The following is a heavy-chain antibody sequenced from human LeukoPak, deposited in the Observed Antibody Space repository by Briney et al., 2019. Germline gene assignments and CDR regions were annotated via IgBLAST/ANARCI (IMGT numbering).Heavy chain of an antibody. CDR1: GFTFSTYA. J-gene: IGHJ4*02. V-gene: IGHV3-23*01. CDR3: AKALYGGNTV. CDR2: ISGNGVTT. D-gene: IGHD4-23*01. Sequence: VGSLRLSCAASGFTFSTYAMGWVRQAPGEGLRWVSSISGNGVTTYYADSVKGRFTISRDNSKNTLYLQMNSLRAEDTALYYCAKALYGGNTVWGQGTLVTVSS.